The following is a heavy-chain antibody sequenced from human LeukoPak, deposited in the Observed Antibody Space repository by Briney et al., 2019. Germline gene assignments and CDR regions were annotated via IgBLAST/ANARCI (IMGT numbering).Heavy chain of an antibody. Sequence: SQTLSLTCTVSGGSISSGSYYWSWIRQPAGKGLEWIGRIYTSGSTNYNPSLKSRVTISVDTSKNQFSLKLSSVTAADTAVYYCARVAIVVVPAAIKAFDIWGQGTMVTVSS. J-gene: IGHJ3*02. D-gene: IGHD2-2*01. CDR2: IYTSGST. V-gene: IGHV4-61*02. CDR1: GGSISSGSYY. CDR3: ARVAIVVVPAAIKAFDI.